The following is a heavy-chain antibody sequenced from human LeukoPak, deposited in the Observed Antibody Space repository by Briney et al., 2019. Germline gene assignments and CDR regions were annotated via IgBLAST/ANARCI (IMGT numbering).Heavy chain of an antibody. CDR2: ISYSGST. D-gene: IGHD2-2*01. CDR3: ARARCSSTSCYVHYGMDV. J-gene: IGHJ6*02. CDR1: GGSISSYY. Sequence: SETLSLTCTVSGGSISSYYWSWIRQPPGKGLEWIGYISYSGSTNYNPSLKSRVTISVDTSKNQFSLKLSSVTAADTAVYYCARARCSSTSCYVHYGMDVWGQGTTVTVSS. V-gene: IGHV4-59*01.